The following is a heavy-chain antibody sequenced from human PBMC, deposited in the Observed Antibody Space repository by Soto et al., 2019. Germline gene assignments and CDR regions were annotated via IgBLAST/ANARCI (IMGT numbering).Heavy chain of an antibody. CDR2: LSSSGGST. J-gene: IGHJ4*02. V-gene: IGHV3-23*01. D-gene: IGHD6-19*01. CDR1: GFTFSSYA. CDR3: AKDGYSSGWGYYDY. Sequence: EVQLLESGGGLVQPGGSLRLSCAASGFTFSSYAMSWVRQAPGKGLEWVSALSSSGGSTYDADSVKGRFTISRDNSKNTLYLQMNSRGAEDTAVYYCAKDGYSSGWGYYDYWGQGTLVTVSS.